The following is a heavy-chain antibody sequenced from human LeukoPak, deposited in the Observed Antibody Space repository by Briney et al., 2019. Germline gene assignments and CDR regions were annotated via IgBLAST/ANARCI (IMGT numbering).Heavy chain of an antibody. V-gene: IGHV3-30*03. Sequence: PGRSLRLSCAASGFTFSSYGMHWVRQAPGKGLEWVAVISYDGSNKYYADSVKGRFTISRDNSKNTLYLQMNSLRAEDTAVYYRATNPAPIDYWGQGTLVTVSS. CDR1: GFTFSSYG. J-gene: IGHJ4*02. CDR3: ATNPAPIDY. CDR2: ISYDGSNK.